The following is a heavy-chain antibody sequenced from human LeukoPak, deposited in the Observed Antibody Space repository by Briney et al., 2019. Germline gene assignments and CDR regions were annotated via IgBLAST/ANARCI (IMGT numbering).Heavy chain of an antibody. CDR3: AKNLRTSVAPYEF. CDR2: ISPRGNSI. V-gene: IGHV3-23*01. CDR1: GFSFTSFA. J-gene: IGHJ4*02. Sequence: GGSLRLSCAASGFSFTSFAMTWVRQAPGKGLEWISAISPRGNSIYYSDSVRGRFTVSRDNSENTLYLQLNRLTAEDTAVYYCAKNLRTSVAPYEFGGQGTLATVSS. D-gene: IGHD3/OR15-3a*01.